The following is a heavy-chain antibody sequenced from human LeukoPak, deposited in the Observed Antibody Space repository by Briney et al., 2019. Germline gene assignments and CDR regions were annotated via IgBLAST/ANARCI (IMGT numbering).Heavy chain of an antibody. D-gene: IGHD3-3*01. Sequence: PGGSLRLSCAASGFTFSSYSMNWVRQAPGKGLGWASYISSSSSTIYYADSVKGRFTFSRDNAKNSLYLQMNSLRAEDTAVYYCARDSSGYDFWSGYYTWPKGDAFDIWGQGTMVTVSS. CDR3: ARDSSGYDFWSGYYTWPKGDAFDI. CDR1: GFTFSSYS. J-gene: IGHJ3*02. V-gene: IGHV3-48*01. CDR2: ISSSSSTI.